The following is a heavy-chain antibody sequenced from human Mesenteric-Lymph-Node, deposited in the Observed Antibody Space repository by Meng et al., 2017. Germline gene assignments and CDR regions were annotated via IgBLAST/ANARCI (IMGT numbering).Heavy chain of an antibody. CDR2: IYYSGSN. CDR3: ARSGAAHSRMDY. CDR1: GGSINNYY. V-gene: IGHV4-59*01. D-gene: IGHD6-13*01. J-gene: IGHJ4*02. Sequence: SETLSLTCTVSGGSINNYYWSWIRQPPGKGLEWIGYIYYSGSNNYNPSLKSRVTMSADTSKNQFSLNLSSVTAADTAVYYCARSGAAHSRMDYWGQGTLVTVSS.